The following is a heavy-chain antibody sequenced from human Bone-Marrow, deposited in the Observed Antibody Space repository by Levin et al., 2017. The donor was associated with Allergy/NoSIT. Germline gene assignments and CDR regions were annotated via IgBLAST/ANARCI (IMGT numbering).Heavy chain of an antibody. Sequence: GESLKISCAASGFTFDSYAMHWVRQAPGKGLEWVALISYDGSNKHYVGSVKGRFTISRDNSKNTLYLQMNSLRAEDTAVYYCAKVDGGLTWGYYGMDVWGQGTTVTVSS. V-gene: IGHV3-30*18. CDR2: ISYDGSNK. CDR3: AKVDGGLTWGYYGMDV. CDR1: GFTFDSYA. D-gene: IGHD3-16*01. J-gene: IGHJ6*02.